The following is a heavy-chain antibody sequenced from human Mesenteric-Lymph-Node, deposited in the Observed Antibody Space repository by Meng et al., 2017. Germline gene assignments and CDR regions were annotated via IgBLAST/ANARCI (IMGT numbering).Heavy chain of an antibody. V-gene: IGHV7-4-1*02. D-gene: IGHD3-3*01. CDR3: SREVYE. Sequence: QVQLVQSGSELKKPGASVKVSCKASGNNFTTFAIHWVRQAPGKGLEWMGWINTNTGNPTYAQGFTGRFVFSLDTSVSTAYLQISSLQADDTAVYYCSREVYEWGQGTLVTVSS. CDR1: GNNFTTFA. CDR2: INTNTGNP. J-gene: IGHJ4*02.